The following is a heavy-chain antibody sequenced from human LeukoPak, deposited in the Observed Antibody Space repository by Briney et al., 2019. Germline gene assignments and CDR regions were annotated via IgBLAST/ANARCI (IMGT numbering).Heavy chain of an antibody. CDR2: ISGSGGST. CDR1: GFTFSSYG. Sequence: GGSLRLSCAASGFTFSSYGMSWVRQAPGKGLEWVSAISGSGGSTYYADSVKGRFTISRDNSKNTLYLQMNSLRAEDTAVYYCAKGGYSGYGPNWGQGTLVTVSS. V-gene: IGHV3-23*01. J-gene: IGHJ4*02. D-gene: IGHD5-12*01. CDR3: AKGGYSGYGPN.